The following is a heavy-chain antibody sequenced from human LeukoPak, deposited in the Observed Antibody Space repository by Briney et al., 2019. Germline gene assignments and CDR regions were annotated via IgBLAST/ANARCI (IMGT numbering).Heavy chain of an antibody. CDR2: ISWNSGSI. Sequence: GRSLRLSCAASGFTFDDCAMHWVRQAPGKGLEWVSGISWNSGSIGYADSVKGRFTISRDNAKNSLYLQMNSLRAEDTALYYCAKDHYDSSGGLIDYWGQGTLVTVSS. CDR3: AKDHYDSSGGLIDY. V-gene: IGHV3-9*01. CDR1: GFTFDDCA. D-gene: IGHD3-22*01. J-gene: IGHJ4*02.